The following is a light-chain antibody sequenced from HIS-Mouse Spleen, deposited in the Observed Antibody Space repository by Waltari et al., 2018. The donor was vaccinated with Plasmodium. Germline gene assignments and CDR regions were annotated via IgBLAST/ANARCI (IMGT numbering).Light chain of an antibody. CDR3: QTWGTGMGV. Sequence: QLVLTQSPSASASLGASVKLTCTLTSGPSSYAIAWHQQQPEKGPPYLMKLNSDGSHSKGDGIPDRFSGSSSGAERYLTISSLQSEDEADYYCQTWGTGMGVFGGGTKLTVL. CDR1: SGPSSYA. J-gene: IGLJ2*01. CDR2: LNSDGSH. V-gene: IGLV4-69*01.